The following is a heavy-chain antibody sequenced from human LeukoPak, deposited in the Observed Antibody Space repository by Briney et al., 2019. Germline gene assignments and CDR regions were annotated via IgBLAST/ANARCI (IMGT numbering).Heavy chain of an antibody. CDR1: GFTFGDYA. CDR3: TRGGAAYSSGQNDY. Sequence: GGSLRLYCTASGFTFGDYAMSWVRQAPGKGLEWVGFIRSKAYGGTTEYAASVKGRFTISRDDSKSIAYLQMNSLKTEDTAVYYCTRGGAAYSSGQNDYWGQGTLVTVSS. J-gene: IGHJ4*02. D-gene: IGHD6-19*01. CDR2: IRSKAYGGTT. V-gene: IGHV3-49*04.